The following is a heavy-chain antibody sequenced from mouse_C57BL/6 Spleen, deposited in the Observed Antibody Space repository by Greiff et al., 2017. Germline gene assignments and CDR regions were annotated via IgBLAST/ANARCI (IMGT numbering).Heavy chain of an antibody. CDR3: ARRPKGEDYFDY. CDR2: IYPGSGST. Sequence: VQLQQPGAELVKPGASVKMSCKASGYTFTSYWITWVKQRPGQGLEWIGDIYPGSGSTNYNEKFKSKATLTVDTSSSTAYMQLSSLTSEDSAVYYCARRPKGEDYFDYWGQGTTLTVSS. V-gene: IGHV1-55*01. J-gene: IGHJ2*01. CDR1: GYTFTSYW. D-gene: IGHD6-5*01.